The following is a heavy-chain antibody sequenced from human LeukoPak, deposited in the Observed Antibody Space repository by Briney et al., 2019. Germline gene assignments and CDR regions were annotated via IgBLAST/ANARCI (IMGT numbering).Heavy chain of an antibody. CDR3: AGHDYYGSGSYR. CDR1: GGSISSYQ. CDR2: MYYSGST. J-gene: IGHJ5*02. D-gene: IGHD3-10*01. Sequence: SETLSLTCTVSGGSISSYQWSWIRQPPGKGLECIGYMYYSGSTKYNPSLKSRVTISGGTSKNQFSLKLISVTAADAAVYYCAGHDYYGSGSYRWGQGTLVTVPS. V-gene: IGHV4-59*08.